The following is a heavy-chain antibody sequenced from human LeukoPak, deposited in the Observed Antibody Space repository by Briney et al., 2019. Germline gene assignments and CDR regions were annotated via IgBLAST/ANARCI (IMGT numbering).Heavy chain of an antibody. CDR2: INHSGST. J-gene: IGHJ6*03. Sequence: SETLSLTCAVYGGSFSGYYWSWIRQPPGKGLEWIGEINHSGSTNYNPSLKSRVTISVDTSKNQFSLKLSSVTAADTAVYYCARGGVAGIAAAGTTEYYYYYMDVWGKGTTVTVSS. D-gene: IGHD6-13*01. V-gene: IGHV4-34*01. CDR1: GGSFSGYY. CDR3: ARGGVAGIAAAGTTEYYYYYMDV.